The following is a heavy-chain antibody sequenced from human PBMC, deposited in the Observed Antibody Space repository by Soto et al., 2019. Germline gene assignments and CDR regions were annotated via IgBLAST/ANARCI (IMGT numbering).Heavy chain of an antibody. J-gene: IGHJ6*02. Sequence: QVQLVESGGGVVQPARSMRLSCAASGFTFSNFGMHWVRQAPGKGLEWVAAILYDGSNTYYADSVKGRFTISRDNSKNTLYLEMNRLRAEDTAVYHCAQSRDGYSCYYFYGMDVWGQVTTVTVSS. CDR1: GFTFSNFG. CDR3: AQSRDGYSCYYFYGMDV. CDR2: ILYDGSNT. V-gene: IGHV3-30*18. D-gene: IGHD4-4*01.